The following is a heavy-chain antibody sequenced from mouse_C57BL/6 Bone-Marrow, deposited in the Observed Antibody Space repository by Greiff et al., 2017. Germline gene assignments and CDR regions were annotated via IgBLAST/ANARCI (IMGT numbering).Heavy chain of an antibody. D-gene: IGHD1-1*01. CDR1: GYAFTNYL. J-gene: IGHJ1*03. V-gene: IGHV1-54*01. CDR3: ATYYYGSSGYFDV. CDR2: INPGSGGT. Sequence: VQLQQSGAELVRPGTSVKVSCKASGYAFTNYLIEWVKQRPGQGLEWIGVINPGSGGTNYNEKFKGKATLTADKSSSTAYMQLSSLTSEDSAVYVCATYYYGSSGYFDVWGTGTTVTVSS.